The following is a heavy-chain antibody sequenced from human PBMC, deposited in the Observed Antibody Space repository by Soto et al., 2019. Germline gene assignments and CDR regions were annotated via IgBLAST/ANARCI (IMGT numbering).Heavy chain of an antibody. Sequence: ASVKVSCKASGYDFTAYDINWVRQASGQGLEWMGWMNPINGATGTARRFQGRVSMTRNTDTGTAYLELTSLRSDDTAVYFCGRGPSPRAPAGGTPYYYAMDVWGQGTKVTVSS. V-gene: IGHV1-8*02. CDR3: GRGPSPRAPAGGTPYYYAMDV. D-gene: IGHD2-2*01. J-gene: IGHJ6*02. CDR1: GYDFTAYD. CDR2: MNPINGAT.